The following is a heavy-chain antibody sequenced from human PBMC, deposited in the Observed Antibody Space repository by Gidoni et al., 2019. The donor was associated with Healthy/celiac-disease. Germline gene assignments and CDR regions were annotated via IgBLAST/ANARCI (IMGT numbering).Heavy chain of an antibody. CDR3: ARANYDFWSGYRTNFWSD. CDR1: GGSVSGYY. D-gene: IGHD3-3*01. J-gene: IGHJ4*02. CDR2: LNHSGST. V-gene: IGHV4-34*01. Sequence: QVQLQQWGAGLLKPSETLSLTYAVHGGSVSGYYWSWLRQPPGKGLEWIGELNHSGSTNYNPSLKSRVTISVDTSKNQFSLKLSSVTAADTAVYYCARANYDFWSGYRTNFWSDWGQGTLVTVSS.